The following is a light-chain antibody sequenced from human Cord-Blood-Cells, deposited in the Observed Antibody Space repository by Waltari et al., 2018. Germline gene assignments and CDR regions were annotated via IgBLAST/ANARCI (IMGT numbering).Light chain of an antibody. V-gene: IGKV3-11*01. CDR2: DAS. CDR1: QRFSSY. Sequence: DIVLTHSPPTRTLCPGGRAPLPCRASQRFSSYLAWYQQKPGQAARLLIYDASNRATSIPARFSGSGSGKDVTLTISSLEPEDFAVYYCQQRSNWPANFGQGTKVEIK. CDR3: QQRSNWPAN. J-gene: IGKJ2*01.